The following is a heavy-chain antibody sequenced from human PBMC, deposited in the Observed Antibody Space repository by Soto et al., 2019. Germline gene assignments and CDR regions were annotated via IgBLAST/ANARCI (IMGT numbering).Heavy chain of an antibody. CDR2: ISSNGGST. CDR1: GFTFSSYA. J-gene: IGHJ6*02. V-gene: IGHV3-64D*06. Sequence: GGSLRLSCSASGFTFSSYAMHWVRQAPGKGLEYVSAISSNGGSTYYADSVKGRFTISRDNSKNTLYLQMSSLRAEDTAVYYCVKPITMIRGVIITLYYYYGMDVWGQGTTVTVSS. D-gene: IGHD3-10*01. CDR3: VKPITMIRGVIITLYYYYGMDV.